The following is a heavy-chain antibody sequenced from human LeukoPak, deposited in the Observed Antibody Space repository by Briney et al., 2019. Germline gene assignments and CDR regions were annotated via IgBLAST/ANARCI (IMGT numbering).Heavy chain of an antibody. V-gene: IGHV4-31*03. D-gene: IGHD4-17*01. CDR2: IYYSGST. J-gene: IGHJ5*02. CDR3: ARHPMTTVTRTPYNWFDP. CDR1: GGSISSGGYY. Sequence: PSETLSLTCTVSGGSISSGGYYWRWIRQHPGKGLEWIGYIYYSGSTYYNPSLKSRVTISVDTSKNQFSLKLSSVTAADTAVYYCARHPMTTVTRTPYNWFDPWGQGTLVTVSS.